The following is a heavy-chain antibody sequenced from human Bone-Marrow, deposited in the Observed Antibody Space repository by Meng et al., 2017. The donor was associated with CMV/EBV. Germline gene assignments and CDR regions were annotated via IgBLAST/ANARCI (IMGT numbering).Heavy chain of an antibody. V-gene: IGHV3-23*01. J-gene: IGHJ4*02. CDR1: EFTFSSYA. Sequence: GESLKISCAASEFTFSSYAMSWVRQAPGKGLEWVSAISGSGGITYYADSVKGRFTISRDNSKNTLYLQMNSLRAEDTAVYYCAKPAFGETDYWGQGTLVTVSS. CDR3: AKPAFGETDY. CDR2: ISGSGGIT. D-gene: IGHD3-10*01.